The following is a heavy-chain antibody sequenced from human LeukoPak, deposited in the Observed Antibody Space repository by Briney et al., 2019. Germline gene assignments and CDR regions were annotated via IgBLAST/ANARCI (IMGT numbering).Heavy chain of an antibody. J-gene: IGHJ4*02. Sequence: SETLSLTCTVSGYSISSGYYWGWIRQPPGKGLEWIGSIYHSGSTYYNPSLKSRVTISVDTTKNQFSLKVSSVTAADTAVYYCARDRGIGSTSGQGVYSFDYWGQGTLVTVSS. CDR3: ARDRGIGSTSGQGVYSFDY. CDR2: IYHSGST. D-gene: IGHD2-2*01. CDR1: GYSISSGYY. V-gene: IGHV4-38-2*02.